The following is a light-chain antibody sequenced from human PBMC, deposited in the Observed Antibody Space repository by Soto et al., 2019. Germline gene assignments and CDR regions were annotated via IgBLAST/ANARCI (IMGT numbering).Light chain of an antibody. CDR2: SAS. CDR1: QGISSW. V-gene: IGKV1-12*01. CDR3: QLSQQRSDWPPIT. J-gene: IGKJ5*01. Sequence: DIQMTQSPSSVSASVGDRVTITCRASQGISSWLVWYQQKPGKAPKLLIYSASSLHSGVPTRFSGSGSGTDFTLTISSLEPEDFAVYYCQLSQQRSDWPPITFGQGTRLEIK.